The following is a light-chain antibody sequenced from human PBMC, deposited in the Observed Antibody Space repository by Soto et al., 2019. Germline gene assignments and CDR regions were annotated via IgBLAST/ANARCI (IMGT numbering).Light chain of an antibody. Sequence: EIVLTQSPATLSLSPGERATLSCRASQSVSSYLAWYQQKPGQAPRLLIYDASNRATGIPARFSGSGSGTGFTLTISSLEPEDLAVYYCQQRSNWPLTFGGGTKVEIK. CDR1: QSVSSY. CDR3: QQRSNWPLT. CDR2: DAS. V-gene: IGKV3-11*01. J-gene: IGKJ4*01.